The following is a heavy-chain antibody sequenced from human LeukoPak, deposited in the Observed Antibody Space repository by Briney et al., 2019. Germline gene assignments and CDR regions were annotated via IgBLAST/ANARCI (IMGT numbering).Heavy chain of an antibody. V-gene: IGHV3-74*01. D-gene: IGHD2-15*01. CDR3: VIDLGDYNDF. CDR2: INTQGTYT. CDR1: GITFSSHW. J-gene: IGHJ4*02. Sequence: GGSLRLSCAVSGITFSSHWMHWVRQDPGRGLLWVSRINTQGTYTNYADSVEGRFTISRDNAKNTLYLQMSSLRADDTAVYYCVIDLGDYNDFWGQGTLVSVSS.